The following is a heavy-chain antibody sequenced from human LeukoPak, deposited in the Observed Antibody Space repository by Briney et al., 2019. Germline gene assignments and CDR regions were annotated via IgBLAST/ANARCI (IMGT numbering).Heavy chain of an antibody. J-gene: IGHJ4*02. D-gene: IGHD3-10*01. CDR2: MNPNSGNT. Sequence: ASVKVSCKASGYTFTSYDINWVRQATGQGLEWMGWMNPNSGNTGYAQKFQGRVTMTRNTSISTAYMELSSLRSEDTAVYYCARGVPNSARPRFGELFLWGQGTLVTVSS. CDR1: GYTFTSYD. V-gene: IGHV1-8*01. CDR3: ARGVPNSARPRFGELFL.